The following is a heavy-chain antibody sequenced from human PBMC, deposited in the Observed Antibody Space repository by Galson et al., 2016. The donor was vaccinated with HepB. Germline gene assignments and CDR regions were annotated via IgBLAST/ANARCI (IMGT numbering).Heavy chain of an antibody. J-gene: IGHJ5*02. CDR2: ISYDGSSK. CDR3: AKADLLFGYYNGGIDL. Sequence: SLRLSCAASGFTFSSYGMHWVRQAPGKGLEWVAVISYDGSSKYYADSVKGRFTISRDNSKTSLFLQMNRLRAEDTAVYYCAKADLLFGYYNGGIDLWGQGTLVTVSS. V-gene: IGHV3-30*18. CDR1: GFTFSSYG. D-gene: IGHD3-9*01.